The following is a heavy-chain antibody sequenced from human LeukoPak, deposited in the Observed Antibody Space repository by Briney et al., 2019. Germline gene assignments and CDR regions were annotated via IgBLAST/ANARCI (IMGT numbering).Heavy chain of an antibody. CDR2: LTYRGSG. D-gene: IGHD2-21*02. V-gene: IGHV4-34*01. CDR1: NGFDSYY. CDR3: GVYGGDWRFDF. J-gene: IGHJ4*02. Sequence: PSETLSLTCAVYNGFDSYYMTIVRQPPGKGLEWVGELTYRGSGNYNPSLKGRATISINVSQRQFSLSLRSVTAADTATYYCGVYGGDWRFDFWGQGTPITVSS.